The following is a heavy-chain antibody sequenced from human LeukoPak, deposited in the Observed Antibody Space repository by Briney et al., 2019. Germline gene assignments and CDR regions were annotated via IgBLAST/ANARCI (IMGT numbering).Heavy chain of an antibody. V-gene: IGHV3-15*01. CDR3: TTHITYYDILTGYYYSPFDY. D-gene: IGHD3-9*01. CDR1: GFTFSNAW. CDR2: IKSKTDGGTT. J-gene: IGHJ4*02. Sequence: GGSLRLSCAASGFTFSNAWMSWVRQAPGKGLEWVGRIKSKTDGGTTDYAAPVKGRFTISRDDSKNTLYLQMNSLKTEDTAVYYCTTHITYYDILTGYYYSPFDYWGQGTLVTVSS.